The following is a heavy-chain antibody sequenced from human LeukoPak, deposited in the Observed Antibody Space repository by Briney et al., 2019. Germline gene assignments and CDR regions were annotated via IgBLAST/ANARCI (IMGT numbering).Heavy chain of an antibody. CDR1: GFTFSSYG. V-gene: IGHV3-30*18. CDR3: AKDRGSGWYAWFDS. J-gene: IGHJ5*01. CDR2: ISYDGSNK. Sequence: GRSLRLSCAASGFTFSSYGMHWVRQAPGKGLEWVAVISYDGSNKYYADSVKGRFTISRDNSKNTLYLQMNSLRAEDTAVYYCAKDRGSGWYAWFDSWGQGTLVTVSS. D-gene: IGHD6-19*01.